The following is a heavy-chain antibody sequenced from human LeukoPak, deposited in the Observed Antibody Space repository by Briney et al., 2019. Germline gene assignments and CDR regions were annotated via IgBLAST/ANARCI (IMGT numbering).Heavy chain of an antibody. J-gene: IGHJ4*02. D-gene: IGHD3-3*01. CDR3: AKDRNYDFWSGYHNYFDY. CDR2: VSGSGGST. Sequence: PGGSLRLSCAASGFTFSSFARSWVRQAPGKGLEWVSVVSGSGGSTNYADSVKGRFTISRDNSKNTLYLQMNSLRVEDTAVYYCAKDRNYDFWSGYHNYFDYWGQGTLVTVSS. CDR1: GFTFSSFA. V-gene: IGHV3-23*01.